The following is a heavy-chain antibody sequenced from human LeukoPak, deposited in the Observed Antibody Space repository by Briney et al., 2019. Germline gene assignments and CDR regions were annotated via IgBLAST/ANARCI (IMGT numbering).Heavy chain of an antibody. D-gene: IGHD3-10*01. Sequence: GGSLRLSCAASGFTFRSYGMNWVRQVPGKGLEWVSYISSSSSTINYADSVKGRFTISRDNAKNSLYLQMNSLRAEDTAVYYCARDRPGGEKFWGQPDAFDIWGQGTMVTVSS. CDR1: GFTFRSYG. CDR3: ARDRPGGEKFWGQPDAFDI. J-gene: IGHJ3*02. V-gene: IGHV3-48*04. CDR2: ISSSSSTI.